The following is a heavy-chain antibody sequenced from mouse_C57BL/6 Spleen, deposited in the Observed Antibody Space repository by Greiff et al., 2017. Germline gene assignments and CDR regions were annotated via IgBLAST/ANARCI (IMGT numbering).Heavy chain of an antibody. Sequence: EVQLQQSGGGLVKPGGSLKLSCAASGFTFSDYGMHWVRQAPEKGLEWVAYISSGSSTIYYADSVKGRFTISRDNAKNTLFLQMTSLRSEDTAMYYGARPYYYGSSYVKCWFAYWCQGTLVTVSA. CDR2: ISSGSSTI. CDR1: GFTFSDYG. V-gene: IGHV5-17*01. J-gene: IGHJ3*01. D-gene: IGHD1-1*01. CDR3: ARPYYYGSSYVKCWFAY.